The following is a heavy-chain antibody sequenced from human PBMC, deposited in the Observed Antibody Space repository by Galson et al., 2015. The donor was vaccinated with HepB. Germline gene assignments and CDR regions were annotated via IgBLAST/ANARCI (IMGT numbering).Heavy chain of an antibody. CDR1: GFTFSSNG. CDR3: AKDQNFWSVYYPFLHMDG. CDR2: ISYDGSNN. D-gene: IGHD3-3*01. V-gene: IGHV3-30*18. Sequence: SLRLSCAASGFTFSSNGMHWVRQAPGKGLEWVAVISYDGSNNYYADSVKGRFTISRDNSKNTLYLQMNSLRVEDTAVYYCAKDQNFWSVYYPFLHMDGWGQGTPVTVSS. J-gene: IGHJ6*02.